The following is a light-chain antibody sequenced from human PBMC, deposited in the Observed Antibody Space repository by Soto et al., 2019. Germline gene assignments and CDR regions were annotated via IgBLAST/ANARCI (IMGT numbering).Light chain of an antibody. CDR2: DAS. CDR3: QQRSSWPVT. J-gene: IGKJ3*01. CDR1: QSVSSY. Sequence: EIVLTQSPATLSLSPGEKATLSCRASQSVSSYLAWYQQKPGQAPRLLIYDASNRATGIPARFSGSGSGTDFTLTISILEPEDLAVYYCQQRSSWPVTFGPGTKVDIE. V-gene: IGKV3-11*01.